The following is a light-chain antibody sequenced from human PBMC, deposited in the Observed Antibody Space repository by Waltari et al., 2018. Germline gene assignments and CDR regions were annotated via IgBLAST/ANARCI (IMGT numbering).Light chain of an antibody. J-gene: IGLJ1*01. Sequence: QSALTQPASVSGSPGQSITISCSGTDSDVGAYDFVSWYQQHPGKAPHLIIYEVSNRPSGISIRFSASKSGNTASLTSSGLQAEDEGDYYCSSYTTSSAPGVFGTGTRVTVL. CDR2: EVS. CDR1: DSDVGAYDF. CDR3: SSYTTSSAPGV. V-gene: IGLV2-14*01.